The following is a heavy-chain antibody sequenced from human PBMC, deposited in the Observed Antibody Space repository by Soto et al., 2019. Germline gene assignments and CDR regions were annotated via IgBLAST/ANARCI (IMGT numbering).Heavy chain of an antibody. V-gene: IGHV1-18*04. Sequence: GSVKVSCKGSGYTFTNHCISWVRQAPGQGLEWMGWISAHNGNTNYAQNFQGRVTMTTDRSTSTASMDLRSLRSDDTAIYYCARGGQYSYYGFLYVGMDVWGQGTTVTVSS. CDR2: ISAHNGNT. CDR3: ARGGQYSYYGFLYVGMDV. D-gene: IGHD3-3*01. J-gene: IGHJ6*02. CDR1: GYTFTNHC.